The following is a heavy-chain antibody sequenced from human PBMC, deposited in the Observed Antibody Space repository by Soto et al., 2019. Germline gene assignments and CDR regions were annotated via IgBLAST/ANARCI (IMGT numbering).Heavy chain of an antibody. J-gene: IGHJ4*02. CDR2: ISHDGRSQ. D-gene: IGHD3-3*01. V-gene: IGHV3-30*03. CDR3: ATHMVWRGSDC. Sequence: QVQLVESGGGVVQPGRSLRLSCAASGFSFSDYGMNWVRQAPGKGLEWVAVISHDGRSQYYADSVKGRFTISRDNSKNTLSLQMNCLRSEETAVYYCATHMVWRGSDCWGQGTLVTVYS. CDR1: GFSFSDYG.